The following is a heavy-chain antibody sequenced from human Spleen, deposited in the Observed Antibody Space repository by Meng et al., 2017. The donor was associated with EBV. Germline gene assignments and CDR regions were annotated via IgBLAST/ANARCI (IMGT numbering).Heavy chain of an antibody. V-gene: IGHV7-4-1*02. J-gene: IGHJ5*02. CDR3: ARGHDSGTYTFDP. Sequence: VQLVQAGSELRKPGASLKVSCKASGYSVTEHAMNWVRQAPGQGLEWMGWINTNTGDPTYAQDFTGRFVFSLDTSVTTAYLQISSLKAEDTAVYYCARGHDSGTYTFDPWGQGTLVTVSS. CDR1: GYSVTEHA. D-gene: IGHD3-10*01. CDR2: INTNTGDP.